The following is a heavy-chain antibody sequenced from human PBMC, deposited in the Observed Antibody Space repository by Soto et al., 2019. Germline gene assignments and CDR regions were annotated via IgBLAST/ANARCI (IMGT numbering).Heavy chain of an antibody. CDR1: GGTFSGYT. D-gene: IGHD2-15*01. CDR3: ARDEGSHAEYFQH. J-gene: IGHJ1*01. CDR2: IIPILGIA. V-gene: IGHV1-69*04. Sequence: SVKVSCKASGGTFSGYTISWVRQAPGQGLEWMGRIIPILGIANYAQKFQGRVTITADKSTSTAYMELSSLRSEDTAVYYCARDEGSHAEYFQHWGQGTLVTVSS.